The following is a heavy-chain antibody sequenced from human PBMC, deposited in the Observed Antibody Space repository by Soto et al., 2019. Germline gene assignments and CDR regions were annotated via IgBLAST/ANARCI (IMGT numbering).Heavy chain of an antibody. CDR1: GGSFSGYY. V-gene: IGHV4-34*01. J-gene: IGHJ3*02. CDR2: INHSGST. Sequence: SEPLSLTCAVSGGSFSGYYWSWIRQPPGKVLEWIGEINHSGSTNYNPSLKSRVTISVDTSKNQFSLKLSSVTAADTAVYYCARGESSYSSGWYDAFDIWGQGTMVT. CDR3: ARGESSYSSGWYDAFDI. D-gene: IGHD6-19*01.